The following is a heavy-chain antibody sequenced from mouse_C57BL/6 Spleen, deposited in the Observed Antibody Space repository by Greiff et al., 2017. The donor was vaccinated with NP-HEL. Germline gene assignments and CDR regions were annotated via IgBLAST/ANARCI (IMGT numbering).Heavy chain of an antibody. D-gene: IGHD1-1*01. CDR2: IDPSDSYT. V-gene: IGHV1-69*01. CDR1: GYTFTSYW. J-gene: IGHJ4*01. Sequence: QVQLQQPGAELVMPGASVKLSCKASGYTFTSYWMHWVKQRPGQGLEWIGEIDPSDSYTNYNQKFKGKSTLTVDKSSSTAYMQLSSLTSEDSAVYYCARVYGSSYGYYAMDYWGQGTSVTVSS. CDR3: ARVYGSSYGYYAMDY.